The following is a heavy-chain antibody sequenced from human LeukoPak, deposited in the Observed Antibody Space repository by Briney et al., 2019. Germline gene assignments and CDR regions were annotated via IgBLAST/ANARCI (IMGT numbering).Heavy chain of an antibody. Sequence: GGSLRLSCAASGFTFSSYSMNWVRQAPGKGLEWVSSISSSSSYIYYADSVKGRFTISRDNAKNSLYLQMNSLRAEDTAVYYCARVGSITMIVSEFDYWGQGTLVTVSS. CDR3: ARVGSITMIVSEFDY. D-gene: IGHD3-22*01. J-gene: IGHJ4*02. CDR1: GFTFSSYS. V-gene: IGHV3-21*01. CDR2: ISSSSSYI.